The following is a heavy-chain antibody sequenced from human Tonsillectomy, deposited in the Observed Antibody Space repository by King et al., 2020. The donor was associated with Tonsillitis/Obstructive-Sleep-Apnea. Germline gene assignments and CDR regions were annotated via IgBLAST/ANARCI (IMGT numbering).Heavy chain of an antibody. CDR3: ARGSKYSGSYYHPFDY. Sequence: VQLQQWGAGLLKPSETLSLTCAVYGGSFSGYYWSWIRQPPGKGLEWIGEINHSGSTNYNPSLKSRVTISVDTSKNQFSLKLSSVTAADTAVYYCARGSKYSGSYYHPFDYWGQGTLVTVSS. V-gene: IGHV4-34*01. D-gene: IGHD1-26*01. J-gene: IGHJ4*02. CDR2: INHSGST. CDR1: GGSFSGYY.